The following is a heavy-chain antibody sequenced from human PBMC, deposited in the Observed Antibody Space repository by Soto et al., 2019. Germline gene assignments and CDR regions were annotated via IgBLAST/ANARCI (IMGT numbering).Heavy chain of an antibody. CDR2: FDSEDGET. CDR1: GYTLTELS. Sequence: GASVNVSCRVSGYTLTELSMHWVRQAPGKGLEWLRGFDSEDGETIYAQKFQGRVTTTEDTSTDTAYMELSSLRSEDTAVYYCATDRLGITMVRGVIQKRYYYYYMDVWGKGTTVTVSS. J-gene: IGHJ6*03. V-gene: IGHV1-24*01. CDR3: ATDRLGITMVRGVIQKRYYYYYMDV. D-gene: IGHD3-10*01.